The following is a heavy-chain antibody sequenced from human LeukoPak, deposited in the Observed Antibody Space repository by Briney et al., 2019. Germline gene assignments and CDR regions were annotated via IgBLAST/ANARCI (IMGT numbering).Heavy chain of an antibody. CDR1: GFTFSDYY. J-gene: IGHJ3*02. CDR2: ISSSGSTI. V-gene: IGHV3-11*04. Sequence: GGSLRLSCAASGFTFSDYYMSWIRQAPGKGLEWVSYISSSGSTIYYADSVKGRFTISRDNAKNTLYLQMNSLRAEDTAVYYCAREEQWLVLDDAFDIWGQGTMVTASS. D-gene: IGHD6-19*01. CDR3: AREEQWLVLDDAFDI.